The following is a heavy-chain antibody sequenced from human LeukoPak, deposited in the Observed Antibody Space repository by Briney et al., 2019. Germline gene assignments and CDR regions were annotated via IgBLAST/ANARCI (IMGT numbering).Heavy chain of an antibody. Sequence: LRLSCAASGFTFSSYSMNWVRQPPGKGLEWIGYIYYSGSTYYNPSLKSRVTISVDTSKNQFSLKLSSVTAADTAVYYCARDRTLVGAYDYWGQGTLVTVSS. D-gene: IGHD1-26*01. CDR1: GFTFSSYS. CDR2: IYYSGST. CDR3: ARDRTLVGAYDY. V-gene: IGHV4-30-4*08. J-gene: IGHJ4*02.